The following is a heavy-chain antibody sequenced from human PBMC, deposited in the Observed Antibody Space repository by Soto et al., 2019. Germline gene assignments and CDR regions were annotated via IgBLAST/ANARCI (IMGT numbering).Heavy chain of an antibody. CDR3: ARHTVRDGYNIDY. V-gene: IGHV5-51*01. CDR2: IYPGDSDT. CDR1: GYSFTSYW. Sequence: GESLKISCKVSGYSFTSYWIGWVRQMPGKGLEWMGIIYPGDSDTRYSPSFQGQVTISADKSISTAYLQWSSLKASDTAMYYCARHTVRDGYNIDYWGQGTLVTVSS. D-gene: IGHD5-12*01. J-gene: IGHJ4*02.